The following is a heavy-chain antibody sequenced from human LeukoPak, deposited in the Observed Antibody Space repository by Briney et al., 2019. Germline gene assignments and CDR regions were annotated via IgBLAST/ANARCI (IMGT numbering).Heavy chain of an antibody. J-gene: IGHJ5*02. CDR2: ISSSSSYI. CDR1: GFTFSSYS. CDR3: AREGRAYRYSSSWYPTPSWFDP. Sequence: GGSLRLSCAASGFTFSSYSMNWVRQAPGKGLEWVSSISSSSSYIYYADSVKGRFTISRDNAKNSLYLQMNSLRAEDTAVYYCAREGRAYRYSSSWYPTPSWFDPWGQGTLVTVSS. D-gene: IGHD6-13*01. V-gene: IGHV3-21*01.